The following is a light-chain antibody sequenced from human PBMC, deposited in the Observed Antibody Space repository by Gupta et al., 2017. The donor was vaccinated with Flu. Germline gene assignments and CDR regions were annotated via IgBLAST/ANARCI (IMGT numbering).Light chain of an antibody. CDR2: EVS. CDR3: MRGKPPWT. V-gene: IGKV2-30*01. J-gene: IGKJ2*02. Sequence: DVVMSQSPLSLSVTLGQAASISCRSSQSLVYKNGITYLTWLQQRPGQSPRRIIYEVSNRDSGDTDRFSGSGEVNDFTLKSSRGEDEDVGVYYYMRGKPPWTFGQGTTLEI. CDR1: QSLVYKNGITY.